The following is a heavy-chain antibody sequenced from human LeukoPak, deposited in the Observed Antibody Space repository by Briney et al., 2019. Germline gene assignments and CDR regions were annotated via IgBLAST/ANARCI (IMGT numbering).Heavy chain of an antibody. Sequence: GGSLRLSCAASGFTFSSYAMSWVRQAPGKGLEWVSGISGSGGSTYYAVSVKGRFTISRDNSKNTLYLQMNSLRAEDTAVYYCAKGRGNDSPWGFDPWGQGTLVTVSS. CDR3: AKGRGNDSPWGFDP. V-gene: IGHV3-23*01. D-gene: IGHD3-22*01. CDR2: ISGSGGST. J-gene: IGHJ5*02. CDR1: GFTFSSYA.